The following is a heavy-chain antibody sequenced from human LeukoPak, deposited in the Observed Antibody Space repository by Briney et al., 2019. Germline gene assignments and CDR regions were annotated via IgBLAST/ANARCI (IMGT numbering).Heavy chain of an antibody. CDR2: INTDGSNT. Sequence: PGGSLGLSCAASGFTFSDSLMHWVRQAPGKGLMWVSRINTDGSNTNYADSVKGRFTISRDNAKSTLYLQMNSLRADDTAVYYCARGGYTSSWYLYYYMDVWGKGTTVTVSS. V-gene: IGHV3-74*01. CDR1: GFTFSDSL. D-gene: IGHD6-13*01. J-gene: IGHJ6*03. CDR3: ARGGYTSSWYLYYYMDV.